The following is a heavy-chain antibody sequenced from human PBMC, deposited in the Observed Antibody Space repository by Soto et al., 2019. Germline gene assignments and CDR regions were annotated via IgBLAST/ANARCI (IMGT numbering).Heavy chain of an antibody. D-gene: IGHD3-22*01. Sequence: PGGSLRLSCAASGFTFSSYWMSWVRQAPGKGLEWVANIKQDGSEKYYVDSVKGRFTISRDNAKNSLYLQMNSLRAEDTALYYCAKDIELKYYYDSSGPGHWGQGTLVTVSS. CDR3: AKDIELKYYYDSSGPGH. CDR1: GFTFSSYW. V-gene: IGHV3-7*05. CDR2: IKQDGSEK. J-gene: IGHJ4*02.